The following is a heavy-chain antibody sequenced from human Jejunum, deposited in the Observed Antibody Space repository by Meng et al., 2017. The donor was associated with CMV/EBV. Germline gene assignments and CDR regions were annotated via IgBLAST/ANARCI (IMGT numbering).Heavy chain of an antibody. V-gene: IGHV3-21*06. CDR2: ISSSRGFT. D-gene: IGHD3-3*01. CDR1: GFTLSSET. J-gene: IGHJ6*02. Sequence: ASGFTLSSETMNWVRQAPGKGLEWVSCISSSRGFTYYVDSVKGRFTISRDDAKNSVHLQMNSLRAEDTAVYYCARGKDFRYGMDVWGQGTTVTVSS. CDR3: ARGKDFRYGMDV.